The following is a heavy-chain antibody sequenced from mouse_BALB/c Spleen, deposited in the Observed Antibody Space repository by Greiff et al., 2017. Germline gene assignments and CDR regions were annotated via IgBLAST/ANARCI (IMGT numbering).Heavy chain of an antibody. CDR2: IWSDGST. Sequence: VKLMESGPDLVAPSQSLSITCTVSGFSFTSYGVHWVRQPPGKGLEWLVVIWSDGSTTYNSALKSRLCNSKDNSKRQVFLKMNSLHTDDTAMYYCARDRCNYYAMDYWGQGTSVTVAA. J-gene: IGHJ4*01. V-gene: IGHV2-6*02. CDR1: GFSFTSYG. D-gene: IGHD2-14*01. CDR3: ARDRCNYYAMDY.